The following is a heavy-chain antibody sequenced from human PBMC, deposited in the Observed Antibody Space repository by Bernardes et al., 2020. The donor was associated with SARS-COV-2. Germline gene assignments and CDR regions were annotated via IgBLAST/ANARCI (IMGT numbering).Heavy chain of an antibody. V-gene: IGHV3-23*01. CDR1: GFTFTKYD. D-gene: IGHD3-3*01. CDR3: AQDDDRPLFGEPGFDS. J-gene: IGHJ4*02. CDR2: ISGSGNTT. Sequence: WGSLRLSCAASGFTFTKYDMSWVRQAPGKGLEWVAGISGSGNTTYYAASVNGRFTISRDNSKNTLLLQMASLRADDTAVYYCAQDDDRPLFGEPGFDSWGPGTLVTVSS.